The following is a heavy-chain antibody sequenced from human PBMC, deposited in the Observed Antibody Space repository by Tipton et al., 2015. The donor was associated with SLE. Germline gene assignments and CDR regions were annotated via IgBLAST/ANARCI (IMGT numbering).Heavy chain of an antibody. CDR2: VYHGGAT. CDR3: ARLYYDILTGSSRDWYFDY. J-gene: IGHJ4*02. CDR1: RASINSDDFS. V-gene: IGHV4-30-2*01. Sequence: TLSLTCTVSRASINSDDFSWNWIRQTPGKGLEWIGSVYHGGATFYNPALRSRVTMSVGWSKNRVSLRLSSVTAADTAVYYCARLYYDILTGSSRDWYFDYWGQGTLVTVSS. D-gene: IGHD3-9*01.